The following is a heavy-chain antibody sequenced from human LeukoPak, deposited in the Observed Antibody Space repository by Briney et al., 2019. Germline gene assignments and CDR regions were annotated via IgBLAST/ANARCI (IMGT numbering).Heavy chain of an antibody. CDR3: AKDWPIVGATPDAFDI. Sequence: GGSLRLSCAASGFTFSDYYMSWIRQAPGKGLEWVSYISSSGSTIYYADSVKGRFTISRDNSKNTLYLQMNSLRAEDTAVYYCAKDWPIVGATPDAFDIWGQGTMVTVSS. D-gene: IGHD1-26*01. CDR2: ISSSGSTI. V-gene: IGHV3-11*01. CDR1: GFTFSDYY. J-gene: IGHJ3*02.